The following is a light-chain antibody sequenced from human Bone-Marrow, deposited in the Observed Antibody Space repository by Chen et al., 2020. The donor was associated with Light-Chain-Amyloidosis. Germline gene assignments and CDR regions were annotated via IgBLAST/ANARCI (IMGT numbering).Light chain of an antibody. Sequence: QSVLTQPPSVSGAPRQRVTISCTGSKTNIGADNDVYWYQQVPGTAPKLRIYGNSHRPSGIPDRFSGSKSGTSAFLAITGLQAEDEAEYYCQSYVSSLSGYVVFGGGTKLTVL. J-gene: IGLJ2*01. CDR2: GNS. V-gene: IGLV1-40*01. CDR1: KTNIGADND. CDR3: QSYVSSLSGYVV.